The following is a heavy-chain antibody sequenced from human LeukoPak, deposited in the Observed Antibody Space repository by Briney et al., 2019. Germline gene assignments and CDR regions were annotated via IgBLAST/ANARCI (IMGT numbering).Heavy chain of an antibody. V-gene: IGHV4-61*01. CDR1: GGSVSSDSYY. Sequence: SETLSLTCKVSGGSVSSDSYYWSWIRQPPGQGLEWIGYIHNSGSTKYNASLKSRLTISVDTPKNQFSLEVTSVTAADTAVYYCARTNYGDYNWFDPWGQGTLVTVSS. CDR3: ARTNYGDYNWFDP. CDR2: IHNSGST. D-gene: IGHD4-17*01. J-gene: IGHJ5*02.